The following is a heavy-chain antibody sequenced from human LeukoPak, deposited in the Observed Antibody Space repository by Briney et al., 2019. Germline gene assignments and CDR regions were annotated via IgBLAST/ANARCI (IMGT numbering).Heavy chain of an antibody. CDR1: GFTFGDYA. J-gene: IGHJ4*02. V-gene: IGHV3-49*04. Sequence: GGSLRLSCTASGFTFGDYAMSWVRQAPGKGLEWVGFIRSKAYGGTTEYAASVKGRFTISRDDSKSIAYLQMNSLKTEDTAVYYCTRVEMATLNYFDYWGQGTLVTVS. D-gene: IGHD5-24*01. CDR3: TRVEMATLNYFDY. CDR2: IRSKAYGGTT.